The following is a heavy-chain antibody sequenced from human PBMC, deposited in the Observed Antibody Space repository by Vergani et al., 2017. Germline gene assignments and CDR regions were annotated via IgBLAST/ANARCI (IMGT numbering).Heavy chain of an antibody. CDR1: GGSISSGGYY. CDR3: ARGGLPTYYYDSSGYYGSYWYFDL. CDR2: IYYSGST. D-gene: IGHD3-22*01. V-gene: IGHV4-31*03. Sequence: QVQLQESGPGLVKPSQTLSLTCTFSGGSISSGGYYWSWIRQHPGKGLEWIGYIYYSGSTYYNPSLKSRVTISVDTSKNQFSLKLSSVTAADTAVYYCARGGLPTYYYDSSGYYGSYWYFDLWGRGTLVTVSS. J-gene: IGHJ2*01.